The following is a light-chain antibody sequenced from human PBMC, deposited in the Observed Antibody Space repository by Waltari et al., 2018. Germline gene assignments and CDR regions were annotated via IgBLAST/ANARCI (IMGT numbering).Light chain of an antibody. CDR1: QDIGNW. CDR3: QQANSFPPGVT. J-gene: IGKJ4*01. V-gene: IGKV1D-12*01. CDR2: AAS. Sequence: DIQMTQSPSSVSASVGDRVSLTCRVSQDIGNWLAWYQHKPGKAPKLLIYAASKLQSGVPSRFSGHGLGTDFTLTIDSLQPEDFATYYCQQANSFPPGVTFGGGTKVE.